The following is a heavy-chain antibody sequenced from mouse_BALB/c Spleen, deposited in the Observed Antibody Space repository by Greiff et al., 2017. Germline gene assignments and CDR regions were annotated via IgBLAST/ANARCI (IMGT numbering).Heavy chain of an antibody. V-gene: IGHV14-3*02. Sequence: VQLQQSGAELVKPGASVKLSCTASGFNIKDTYMHWVKQRPEQGLEWIGRIDPANGNTKYDPKFQGKATITADTSSNTAYLQLSSLTSEDTAVYYCARTIYYGNYAMDYWGQGTSVTVSS. J-gene: IGHJ4*01. CDR1: GFNIKDTY. CDR3: ARTIYYGNYAMDY. D-gene: IGHD2-1*01. CDR2: IDPANGNT.